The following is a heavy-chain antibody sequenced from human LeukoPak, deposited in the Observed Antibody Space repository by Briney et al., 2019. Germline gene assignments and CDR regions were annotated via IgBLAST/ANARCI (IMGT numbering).Heavy chain of an antibody. Sequence: SENLSLTCTVSGVSISSHYWSWIRQPPGKGLEWIVYIYYSGSTNHKPSLKSRVTISVDTSKNQFSLKLSSVTAADTAVYYCARSHSRITVFGVVTPNWFDPWGQGTLVTVSS. J-gene: IGHJ5*02. V-gene: IGHV4-59*11. D-gene: IGHD3-3*01. CDR3: ARSHSRITVFGVVTPNWFDP. CDR1: GVSISSHY. CDR2: IYYSGST.